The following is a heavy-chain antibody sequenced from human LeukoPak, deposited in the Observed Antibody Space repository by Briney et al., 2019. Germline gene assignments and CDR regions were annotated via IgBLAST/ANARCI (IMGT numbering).Heavy chain of an antibody. CDR3: ARVWDHYDSSAVGAFDI. J-gene: IGHJ3*02. CDR2: INAGNGNT. V-gene: IGHV1-3*01. D-gene: IGHD3-22*01. CDR1: GYTFTSYA. Sequence: ASVKVSCKASGYTFTSYAMHWVRQAPGQRLEWMGWINAGNGNTKYSQKFQGRVTITRDTSASTAYMELSSLRSEDTAVYYCARVWDHYDSSAVGAFDIWGQGTMVTVSS.